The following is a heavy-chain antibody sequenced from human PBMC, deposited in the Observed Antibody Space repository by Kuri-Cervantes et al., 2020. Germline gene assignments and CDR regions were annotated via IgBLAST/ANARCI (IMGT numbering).Heavy chain of an antibody. CDR1: GYTFTGYY. CDR2: INPNSGGT. Sequence: ASVKVSCKASGYTFTGYYMHWVRRAPGQGLEWMGWINPNSGGTNYAQKFQGRVTMTRDTSISTAYMELSRLRSDDTAVYYCARDAKYSGSYWFDPWGQGTLVTVSS. V-gene: IGHV1-2*02. D-gene: IGHD1-26*01. CDR3: ARDAKYSGSYWFDP. J-gene: IGHJ5*02.